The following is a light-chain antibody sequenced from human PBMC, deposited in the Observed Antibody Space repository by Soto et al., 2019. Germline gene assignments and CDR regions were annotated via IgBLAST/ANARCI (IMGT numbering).Light chain of an antibody. CDR1: QSISSY. Sequence: DMQMTQSPSSLSASLVDRVAITSRASQSISSYLNWYQQKPGKAPKVLIYAASNLQSGVPSRFSGSGSGTDFALTISSLQPEDFATYYCQQGYSTPITFGQGTRLEIK. CDR2: AAS. CDR3: QQGYSTPIT. V-gene: IGKV1-39*01. J-gene: IGKJ5*01.